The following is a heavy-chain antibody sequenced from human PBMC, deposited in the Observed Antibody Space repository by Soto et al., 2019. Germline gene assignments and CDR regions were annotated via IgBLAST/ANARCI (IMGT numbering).Heavy chain of an antibody. Sequence: QVQLQQWGAGLLKPSETLSLTCAVFGGSVNSGNYYWSWIRQPPGKGLEWMGAMSHSGGTHFNPSLKSRVTRSVDTSKNQFSLKMSSVTAADTALYYCARVERGTATTVVDAFDIWGPGTMVTVSS. CDR2: MSHSGGT. CDR3: ARVERGTATTVVDAFDI. V-gene: IGHV4-34*01. J-gene: IGHJ3*02. CDR1: GGSVNSGNYY. D-gene: IGHD1-1*01.